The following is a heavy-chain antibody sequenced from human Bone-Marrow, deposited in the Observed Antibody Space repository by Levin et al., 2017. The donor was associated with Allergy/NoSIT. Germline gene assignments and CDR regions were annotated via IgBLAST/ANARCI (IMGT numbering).Heavy chain of an antibody. CDR2: IYSVGST. V-gene: IGHV3-53*01. CDR3: ASNWDYDY. Sequence: GGSLRLSCAVSGFTVGNNYMSWVRQAPGKGPEWIAVIYSVGSTVYADSVKGRFTISRDESKNTLYLQMDSLRAEDTAVYYCASNWDYDYWGQGTLVIVSS. CDR1: GFTVGNNY. D-gene: IGHD1-1*01. J-gene: IGHJ4*02.